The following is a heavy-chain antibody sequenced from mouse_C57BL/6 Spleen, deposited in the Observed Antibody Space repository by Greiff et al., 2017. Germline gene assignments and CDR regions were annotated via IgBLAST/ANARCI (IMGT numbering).Heavy chain of an antibody. CDR2: IWGGGST. Sequence: QVQLKESGPGLVAPSQSLSITCTVSGFSLTSYGVDWVRQPPGKGLEWLGVIWGGGSTNYNSALMSRLSISKDNYKSQVFVKMNSLQTDDTAMYYCAKQRGDYDGLLRGAMDYWGQGTSVTVSS. J-gene: IGHJ4*01. V-gene: IGHV2-9*01. D-gene: IGHD2-3*01. CDR3: AKQRGDYDGLLRGAMDY. CDR1: GFSLTSYG.